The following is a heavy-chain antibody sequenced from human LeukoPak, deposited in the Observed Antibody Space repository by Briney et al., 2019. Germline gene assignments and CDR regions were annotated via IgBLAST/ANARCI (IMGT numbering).Heavy chain of an antibody. D-gene: IGHD2-15*01. Sequence: RLSXAASGFTFSSYAMSWVRQAPGKGLEWVSAISGSGGSTYYADSVKGRFTISRDNSKNTLYLQLNSLRAEDTAVYYCAKGTEGYCSGTICYPFDYWGRGTLVTVSS. J-gene: IGHJ4*02. CDR2: ISGSGGST. CDR3: AKGTEGYCSGTICYPFDY. V-gene: IGHV3-23*01. CDR1: GFTFSSYA.